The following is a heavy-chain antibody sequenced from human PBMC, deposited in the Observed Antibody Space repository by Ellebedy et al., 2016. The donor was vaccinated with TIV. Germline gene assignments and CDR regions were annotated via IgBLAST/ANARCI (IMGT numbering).Heavy chain of an antibody. CDR3: AKDSGWEHEY. J-gene: IGHJ4*02. CDR2: ISGSGDT. Sequence: PSETLSLTCTVSGGSISSGGYYWSWVRQAPGKGLEWVSGISGSGDTDYADSVKGRFTISRDNSKNTLFLQMNSLRVEDTALYYCAKDSGWEHEYWGQGTLVTISS. CDR1: GGSISSGGYY. D-gene: IGHD3-10*01. V-gene: IGHV3-23*01.